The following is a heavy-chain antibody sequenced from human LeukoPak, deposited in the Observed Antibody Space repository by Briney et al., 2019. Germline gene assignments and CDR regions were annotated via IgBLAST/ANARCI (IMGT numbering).Heavy chain of an antibody. CDR2: ISGSGGST. CDR1: GFTFSSYG. Sequence: GGTLRLSCAASGFTFSSYGMSWARQAPGKGLEWVSAISGSGGSTYYADSVKGRFTISRDNSKNTLYLQMNSLRAEDTAVYYCARNPYYYDSSGYFGYWGQGTLVTVSS. V-gene: IGHV3-23*01. CDR3: ARNPYYYDSSGYFGY. D-gene: IGHD3-22*01. J-gene: IGHJ4*02.